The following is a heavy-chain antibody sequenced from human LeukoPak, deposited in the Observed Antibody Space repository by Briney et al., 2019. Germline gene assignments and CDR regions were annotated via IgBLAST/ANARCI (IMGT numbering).Heavy chain of an antibody. V-gene: IGHV3-48*03. D-gene: IGHD2-2*01. J-gene: IGHJ4*02. CDR3: ARRYCSSASCLFDY. Sequence: GGSLRLSCAASGFTFNTYEMSWVRQAPGKGLEWVSCVSSSGTTMYHADSVKGRFTISRDNAKNSLYLQMNSLRAEDAAVYYCARRYCSSASCLFDYWGQGTLVTVSS. CDR2: VSSSGTTM. CDR1: GFTFNTYE.